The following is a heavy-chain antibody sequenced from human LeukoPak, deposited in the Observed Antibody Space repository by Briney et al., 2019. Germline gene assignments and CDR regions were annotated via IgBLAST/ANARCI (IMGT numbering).Heavy chain of an antibody. D-gene: IGHD1-26*01. Sequence: ASVKVSCKASGGTFSSYAISWVRQAPGQGLEWMGRIIPILGIANYAQKFQGRVTITADKSTSTAYMELSSLRSEDTAVYYCARWGSGSYFRAFDIWGQGTMVTVSS. CDR2: IIPILGIA. CDR3: ARWGSGSYFRAFDI. CDR1: GGTFSSYA. V-gene: IGHV1-69*04. J-gene: IGHJ3*02.